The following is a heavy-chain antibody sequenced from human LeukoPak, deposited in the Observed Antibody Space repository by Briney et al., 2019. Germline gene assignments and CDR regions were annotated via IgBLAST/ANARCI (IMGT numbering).Heavy chain of an antibody. Sequence: GRSLRLSCAASGFTFDDYAMHWVRQAPGKGLEWVSGISWNSGSIGYADSVKGRFTISRDNAENSLYLQMNSLRAEDMALYYCAKSPIAAAGHNWFDPWGQGTLVTVSS. J-gene: IGHJ5*02. CDR3: AKSPIAAAGHNWFDP. D-gene: IGHD6-13*01. CDR1: GFTFDDYA. CDR2: ISWNSGSI. V-gene: IGHV3-9*03.